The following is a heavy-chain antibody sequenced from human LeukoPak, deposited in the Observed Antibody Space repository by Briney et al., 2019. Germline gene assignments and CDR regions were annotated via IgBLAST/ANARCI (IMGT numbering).Heavy chain of an antibody. Sequence: AASVKVSCKASGYTFTNYDINWVRQATGQGLEWMGWMNPNSGNTGYAQKFQDRVTMTRNTSINTAYMEMSSLRSEDTAVYYCATFTGYSSSWSIRGAFDIWGQGTMVTVSS. D-gene: IGHD6-13*01. CDR1: GYTFTNYD. V-gene: IGHV1-8*01. CDR3: ATFTGYSSSWSIRGAFDI. J-gene: IGHJ3*02. CDR2: MNPNSGNT.